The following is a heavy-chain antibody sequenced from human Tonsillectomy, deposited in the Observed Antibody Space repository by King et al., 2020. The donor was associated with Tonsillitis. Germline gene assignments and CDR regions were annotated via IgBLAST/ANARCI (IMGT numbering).Heavy chain of an antibody. CDR2: ISSSTTNI. V-gene: IGHV3-48*01. CDR1: GFTFSGSS. CDR3: ATSDWYY. D-gene: IGHD6-19*01. Sequence: VQLVESGGGLVQPGGSLRLSCAASGFTFSGSSMNWVRQAPGKGLEWISYISSSTTNIQYADSVKGRFTISRDNAKNSLYLQMNSLRVEDTAVYFCATSDWYYWGQGTLVTVSS. J-gene: IGHJ4*02.